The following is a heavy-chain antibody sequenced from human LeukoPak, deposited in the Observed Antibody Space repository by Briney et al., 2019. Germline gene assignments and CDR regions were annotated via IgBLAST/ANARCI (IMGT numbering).Heavy chain of an antibody. J-gene: IGHJ3*02. V-gene: IGHV1-2*02. CDR1: GYTFTGYY. Sequence: GASVKVSCKASGYTFTGYYMHWVRQAPGQGLEWMGWINPNSSGTHYAQKFQGRVTMTRDTSISTAYMELSGLRSDDTAVYYCAREVTTVTTNDAFDIWGQGTMVAVSS. CDR3: AREVTTVTTNDAFDI. D-gene: IGHD4-17*01. CDR2: INPNSSGT.